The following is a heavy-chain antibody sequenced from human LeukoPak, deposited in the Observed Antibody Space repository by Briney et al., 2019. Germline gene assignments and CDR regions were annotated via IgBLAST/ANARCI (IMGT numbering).Heavy chain of an antibody. V-gene: IGHV3-49*04. D-gene: IGHD5-12*01. Sequence: QTGGSLRLSCTASGFTFGDYAMSWVRQAPGKGLEWVGFIRSKAYGGTTEYAASVKGRFTISRDDSKSIAYLQMNSLKTEDTAVYYCTRNSGYGDWEGYYYMDVWGKGTTVTVSS. CDR2: IRSKAYGGTT. CDR1: GFTFGDYA. CDR3: TRNSGYGDWEGYYYMDV. J-gene: IGHJ6*03.